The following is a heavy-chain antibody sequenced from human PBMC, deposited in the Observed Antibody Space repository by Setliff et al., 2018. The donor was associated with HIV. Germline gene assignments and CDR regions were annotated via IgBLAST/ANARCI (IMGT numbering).Heavy chain of an antibody. CDR3: AKAVRGYGSTYYNYYYMDV. J-gene: IGHJ6*03. CDR2: IIHILGTA. V-gene: IGHV1-69*13. Sequence: ASVKVSCKTSRRTFSEDAINWVRQAPGEGLEWVGGIIHILGTADYAEKFQGRVTITADEPRSTVYLEVSNLRSEDTSVYYCAKAVRGYGSTYYNYYYMDVWGKGTTVTVSS. D-gene: IGHD3-10*01. CDR1: RRTFSEDA.